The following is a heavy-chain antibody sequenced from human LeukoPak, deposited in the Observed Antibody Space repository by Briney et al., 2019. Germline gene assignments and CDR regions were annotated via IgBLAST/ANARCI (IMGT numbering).Heavy chain of an antibody. CDR1: GYSISSSNW. D-gene: IGHD1-26*01. V-gene: IGHV4-28*01. CDR2: IYYSGST. J-gene: IGHJ4*02. CDR3: ASCVVGATEGLFDY. Sequence: PSDTLSLTCAVSGYSISSSNWWGWIRQPPGKGLEWIGYIYYSGSTYYNPSLKSRVTMSVDTSKNQFSLKLSSVTAADTAVYYCASCVVGATEGLFDYWGQGTLVTVSS.